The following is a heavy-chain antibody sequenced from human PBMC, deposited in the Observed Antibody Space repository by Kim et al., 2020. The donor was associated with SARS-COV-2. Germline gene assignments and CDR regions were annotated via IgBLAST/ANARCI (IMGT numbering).Heavy chain of an antibody. CDR2: MSSDGSTT. CDR3: VRGTVHSGMDV. Sequence: GGSLRLSCAASGFTLSGHWMNWVRQAPGKGLLWVSRMSSDGSTTHYADSVKGRFVISRDNAKNTLYLQMNSLRAEDTAVYYCVRGTVHSGMDVWGQGTTVNVSS. J-gene: IGHJ6*02. D-gene: IGHD1-1*01. CDR1: GFTLSGHW. V-gene: IGHV3-74*01.